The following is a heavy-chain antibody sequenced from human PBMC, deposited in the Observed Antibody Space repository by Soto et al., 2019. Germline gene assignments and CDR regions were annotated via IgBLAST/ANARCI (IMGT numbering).Heavy chain of an antibody. CDR1: GYSISSGYW. CDR2: MYGSGST. V-gene: IGHV4-4*02. Sequence: SETLSLTCPVSGYSISSGYWWTWVRQAPGKGLEWIGEMYGSGSTNYNPSLKSRVTILLDKSKNQFFLKLTSVIAADTAVYYCARSGRYNIDYWGQGALVTVSS. D-gene: IGHD1-26*01. CDR3: ARSGRYNIDY. J-gene: IGHJ4*02.